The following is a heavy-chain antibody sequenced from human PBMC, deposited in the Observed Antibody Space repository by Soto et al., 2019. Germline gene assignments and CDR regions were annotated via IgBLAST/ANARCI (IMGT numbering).Heavy chain of an antibody. CDR3: ARSYYYDSSGYYGLDAFDI. CDR2: IYPGDSDT. V-gene: IGHV5-51*01. D-gene: IGHD3-22*01. Sequence: PGESLKISCKGFGYSFTSYWIGWVRQMPGKGLEWMGIIYPGDSDTRYSPSFQGQVTISADKSISTAYLQWSSLKASDTAMYYCARSYYYDSSGYYGLDAFDIWGQGTMVTVSS. J-gene: IGHJ3*02. CDR1: GYSFTSYW.